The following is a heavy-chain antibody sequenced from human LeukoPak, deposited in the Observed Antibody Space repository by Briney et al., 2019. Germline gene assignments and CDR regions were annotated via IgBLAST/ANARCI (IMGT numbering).Heavy chain of an antibody. CDR3: ARDGAVGGYWYFDL. D-gene: IGHD3-16*01. V-gene: IGHV1-18*01. CDR2: ISAYNGNT. CDR1: GYTFTSYG. Sequence: GASVKFSCKASGYTFTSYGISWVRQAPGQGLEWMGWISAYNGNTNCAQKLQGRVTMTTDTSTSTAYMELRSLRSDDTAVYYCARDGAVGGYWYFDLWGRGTLVTVSS. J-gene: IGHJ2*01.